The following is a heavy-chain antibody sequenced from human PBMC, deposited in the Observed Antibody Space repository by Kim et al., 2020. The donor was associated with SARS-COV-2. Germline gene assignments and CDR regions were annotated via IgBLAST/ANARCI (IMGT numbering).Heavy chain of an antibody. J-gene: IGHJ4*02. CDR2: INPNSGGT. V-gene: IGHV1-2*02. CDR1: GYTFTGYY. D-gene: IGHD6-13*01. CDR3: ARGWGSSSWWQAPFDY. Sequence: ASVKVSCKASGYTFTGYYMHWVRQAPGQGLEWMGWINPNSGGTNYAQKFQGRVTMTRDTSISTAYMELSRLRSDDTAVYYCARGWGSSSWWQAPFDYWGQGTLVTVSS.